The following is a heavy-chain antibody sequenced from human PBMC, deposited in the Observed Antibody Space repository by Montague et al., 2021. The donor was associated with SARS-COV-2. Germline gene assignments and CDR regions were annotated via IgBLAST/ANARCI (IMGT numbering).Heavy chain of an antibody. Sequence: SETLSLTCTVSGYSITNGYYWAWIRQPPGKGLEWIGMIYHSGDSYYNPSLKSRVTISVDTSKNQFSLRLSDVSAADTALYYCARVPDPMRFHSDASEYYSYFDSWCQGALVTVSS. CDR3: ARVPDPMRFHSDASEYYSYFDS. V-gene: IGHV4-38-2*02. J-gene: IGHJ4*02. CDR2: IYHSGDS. D-gene: IGHD2/OR15-2a*01. CDR1: GYSITNGYY.